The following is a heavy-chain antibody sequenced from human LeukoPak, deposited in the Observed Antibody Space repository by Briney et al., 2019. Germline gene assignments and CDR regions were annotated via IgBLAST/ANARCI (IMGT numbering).Heavy chain of an antibody. V-gene: IGHV3-23*01. CDR2: ISDNGDDT. CDR1: GFNFSSYA. CDR3: AKGYYGNYVAVDY. Sequence: GGSLRLSCAASGFNFSSYAMIWVRQAPGKGLDWVSSISDNGDDTYYADSLKGRFTISRDKSTNTLYLQMNSLRADDTAVYYYAKGYYGNYVAVDYWGQGTLVTVSS. D-gene: IGHD4-11*01. J-gene: IGHJ4*02.